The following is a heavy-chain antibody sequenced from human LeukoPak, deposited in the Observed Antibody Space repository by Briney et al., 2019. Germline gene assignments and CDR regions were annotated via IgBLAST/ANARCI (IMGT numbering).Heavy chain of an antibody. CDR1: GFTVSSNY. V-gene: IGHV3-53*01. CDR3: ARSIAAQFVDY. CDR2: IYSGGST. D-gene: IGHD6-6*01. J-gene: IGHJ4*02. Sequence: GGSPRLSCAASGFTVSSNYMSWVRQAPGKGLEWGSVIYSGGSTYYADSVKGRFTISRDNSKNTLYLQMNSLRAEDTAVYYCARSIAAQFVDYWGQGTLVTVSS.